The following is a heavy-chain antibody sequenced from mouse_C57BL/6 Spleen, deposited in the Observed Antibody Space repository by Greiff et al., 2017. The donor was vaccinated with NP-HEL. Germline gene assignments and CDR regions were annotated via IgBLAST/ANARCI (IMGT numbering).Heavy chain of an antibody. CDR1: GFTFSSYA. J-gene: IGHJ4*01. Sequence: EVKLMESGGGLVKPGGSLKLSCAASGFTFSSYAMSWVRQTPEKRLEWVATISDGGSYTYYPDNVKGRFTISRDNAKNNLYRQMSHLKSEDTAMYYCARDLGLYAMDYWGQGTSVTVSS. V-gene: IGHV5-4*01. CDR3: ARDLGLYAMDY. D-gene: IGHD4-1*01. CDR2: ISDGGSYT.